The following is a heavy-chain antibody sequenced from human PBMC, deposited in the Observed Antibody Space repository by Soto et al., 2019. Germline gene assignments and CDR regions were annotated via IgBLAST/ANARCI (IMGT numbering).Heavy chain of an antibody. CDR1: GYTFTSYG. CDR2: ISAYNGNT. CDR3: ARENYSTDLLDY. V-gene: IGHV1-18*01. J-gene: IGHJ4*02. Sequence: ASVKVSCKASGYTFTSYGISWVRQAPGQGHEWMGWISAYNGNTNYAQKLQGRVTMTTDTSTSTAYMELRSLRSDDTAVYYCARENYSTDLLDYWGQGTLVTVSS. D-gene: IGHD1-7*01.